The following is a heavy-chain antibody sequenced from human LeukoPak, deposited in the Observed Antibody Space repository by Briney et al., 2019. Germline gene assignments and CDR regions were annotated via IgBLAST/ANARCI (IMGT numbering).Heavy chain of an antibody. CDR1: GFTFSSYA. D-gene: IGHD3-16*01. V-gene: IGHV3-23*01. CDR3: ARRGDYFPFDY. Sequence: GGSLRLSCAASGFTFSSYAMSWVRQAPGKGLEWVSAISGSGGSTYYADSVKGRFTISRDTSKNTLYLQMNSLRVEDTAVYYCARRGDYFPFDYWGQGILVTVSS. J-gene: IGHJ4*02. CDR2: ISGSGGST.